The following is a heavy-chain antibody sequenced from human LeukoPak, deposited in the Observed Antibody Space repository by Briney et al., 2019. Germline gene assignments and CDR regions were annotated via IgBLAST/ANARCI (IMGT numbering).Heavy chain of an antibody. D-gene: IGHD3-3*01. J-gene: IGHJ4*02. V-gene: IGHV3-23*01. CDR2: ISGSGGST. Sequence: GGSLRLSCAASGFTFSSYAMNWVRQAPGEGLEWVSGISGSGGSTYYADSVKGRFTISRDNSKNTLYLQMNSLRVEDTAVDYCAKQYDFWSGPDYWGQGTLVTVSS. CDR3: AKQYDFWSGPDY. CDR1: GFTFSSYA.